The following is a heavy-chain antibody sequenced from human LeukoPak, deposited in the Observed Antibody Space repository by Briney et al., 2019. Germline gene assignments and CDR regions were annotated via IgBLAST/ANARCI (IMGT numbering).Heavy chain of an antibody. V-gene: IGHV4-59*01. CDR3: SRVFPWGYGDYEVQAFDI. J-gene: IGHJ3*02. Sequence: PETLSPTCTVSVGSTSRYYWGWVRQPQRKGLEWIGYTHYSGRTNYNPSLKGQVTKSGDTSKDQFHLKVSPVTAGELAVLYCSRVFPWGYGDYEVQAFDIWGKGTMVTVSS. D-gene: IGHD4-17*01. CDR1: VGSTSRYY. CDR2: THYSGRT.